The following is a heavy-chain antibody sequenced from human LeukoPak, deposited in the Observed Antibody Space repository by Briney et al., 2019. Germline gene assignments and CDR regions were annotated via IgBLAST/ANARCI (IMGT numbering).Heavy chain of an antibody. V-gene: IGHV4-34*01. J-gene: IGHJ4*02. Sequence: SETLSLTCTVSGGSISSYYWSWIRQPSGKGLEWIGEINHSGSTNYNPSLKSRVTISVDTSKNQFSLKMRSVSAADTAVYYCARAWGTVAIDYWGQGTLVTVSS. CDR3: ARAWGTVAIDY. CDR2: INHSGST. CDR1: GGSISSYY. D-gene: IGHD5-12*01.